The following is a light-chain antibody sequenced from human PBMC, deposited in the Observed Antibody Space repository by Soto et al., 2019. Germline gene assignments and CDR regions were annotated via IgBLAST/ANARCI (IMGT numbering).Light chain of an antibody. CDR3: AAWDDSLNGWV. CDR2: EVS. V-gene: IGLV2-14*01. CDR1: SSDVGGYNY. J-gene: IGLJ3*02. Sequence: QSALTQPASVSGSAGQSIAISCTGTSSDVGGYNYVSWYQQHPGKAPKLLLSEVSKRPSGVSDRFSGSKSGTSASLAISGFQSEDEADYYCAAWDDSLNGWVFGGGTKLTVL.